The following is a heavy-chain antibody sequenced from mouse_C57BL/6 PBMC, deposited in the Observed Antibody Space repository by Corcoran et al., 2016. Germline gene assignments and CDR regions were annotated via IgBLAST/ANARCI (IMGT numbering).Heavy chain of an antibody. CDR1: GYSITSGYY. CDR3: ARSYYGSRIP. J-gene: IGHJ4*01. V-gene: IGHV3-6*01. Sequence: DVQLQESGPGLVKPSQSLSLTCSVTGYSITSGYYWNWIRQFPGNKLEWMGYISYDGSNNYNPSLKNRISITRDTSKNQFFLKLNSVTTEDTATYYCARSYYGSRIPWGQGTSVTVSS. CDR2: ISYDGSN. D-gene: IGHD1-1*01.